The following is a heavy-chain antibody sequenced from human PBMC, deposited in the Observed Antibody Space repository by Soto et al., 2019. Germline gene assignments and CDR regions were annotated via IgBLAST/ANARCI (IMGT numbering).Heavy chain of an antibody. CDR3: ASIYFDSSAYYGGLDY. D-gene: IGHD3-22*01. CDR1: GGSIASGGYY. CDR2: IYSSGYT. V-gene: IGHV4-31*01. Sequence: QVHLQESGPRLVKPAETLSLTCSVSGGSIASGGYYWGWIRQHPGRGLEWIGDIYSSGYTPHNPSLKSPVPIPMXTXKXXFSLKLTSVTVSDTAVYFCASIYFDSSAYYGGLDYWGQGALVTVSS. J-gene: IGHJ4*02.